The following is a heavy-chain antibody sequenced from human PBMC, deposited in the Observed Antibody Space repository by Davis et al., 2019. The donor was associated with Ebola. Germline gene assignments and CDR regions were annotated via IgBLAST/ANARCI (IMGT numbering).Heavy chain of an antibody. CDR2: IYYSGST. J-gene: IGHJ6*02. CDR3: ARQQAYYYYYGMDV. CDR1: GGSISSGGYS. D-gene: IGHD6-13*01. Sequence: SETLSLTCAVSGGSISSGGYSWSWIRQPPGKGLEWIGYIYYSGSTNYNPSLKSRVTISVDTSKNQFSLKLSSVTAADTAVYYCARQQAYYYYYGMDVWGQGTTVTVSS. V-gene: IGHV4-61*08.